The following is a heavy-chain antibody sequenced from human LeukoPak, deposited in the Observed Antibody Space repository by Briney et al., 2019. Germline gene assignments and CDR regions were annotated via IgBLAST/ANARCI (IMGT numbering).Heavy chain of an antibody. CDR3: VRHQYYYGAGSYYVFDS. D-gene: IGHD3-10*01. J-gene: IGHJ5*01. CDR1: GGSISISSSY. CDR2: IYYSGST. Sequence: SETLSLTCTVSGGSISISSSYWGWIRQPPGKGLEWIGSIYYSGSTYYNPSLKSRVTISVDTSKNQFSLKLSSVTAADAAVYYCVRHQYYYGAGSYYVFDSWGQGTLVTVSS. V-gene: IGHV4-39*01.